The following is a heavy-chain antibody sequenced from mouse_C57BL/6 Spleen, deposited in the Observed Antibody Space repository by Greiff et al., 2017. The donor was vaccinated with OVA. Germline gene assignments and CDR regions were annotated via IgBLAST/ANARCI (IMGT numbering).Heavy chain of an antibody. J-gene: IGHJ4*01. V-gene: IGHV1-15*01. CDR2: IDPETGGT. CDR3: TLIYYDVARDD. CDR1: GYTFTDYE. Sequence: QVQLQQSGAELVRPGASVTLSCKASGYTFTDYEMHWVTQTPVHGLEWIGAIDPETGGTAYNQKFKGQAILTADKSSSTAYMELRSLTSEDSAVYYGTLIYYDVARDDWGQGTSVTVSS. D-gene: IGHD2-4*01.